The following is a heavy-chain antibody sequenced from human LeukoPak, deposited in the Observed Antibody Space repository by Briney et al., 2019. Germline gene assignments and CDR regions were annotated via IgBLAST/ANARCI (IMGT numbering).Heavy chain of an antibody. J-gene: IGHJ4*02. Sequence: GGSLRRSCAASGFTFSSYAMSWVRQAPGKGLVWASAISGSGGSTYYADSVKGRVTISRDNSKNTLYLQMNSLRAEDTAVYYCAKDAYSGYDPHFDYWGQGTLVTVSS. D-gene: IGHD5-12*01. CDR1: GFTFSSYA. CDR3: AKDAYSGYDPHFDY. CDR2: ISGSGGST. V-gene: IGHV3-23*01.